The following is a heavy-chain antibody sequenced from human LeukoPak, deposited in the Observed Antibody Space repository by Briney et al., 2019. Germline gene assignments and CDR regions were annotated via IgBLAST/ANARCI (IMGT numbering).Heavy chain of an antibody. Sequence: SETLSLTRAVYGGSFIGYHWNWIRQTPEKGLEWIGEINHRGHTNYNPSLESRVTISVDTSKNQFSLKLRSVTAADTAVYYCARDPTTVVTLPYYFDFWGPGTLVTVSS. V-gene: IGHV4-34*01. J-gene: IGHJ4*02. CDR3: ARDPTTVVTLPYYFDF. CDR2: INHRGHT. D-gene: IGHD4-23*01. CDR1: GGSFIGYH.